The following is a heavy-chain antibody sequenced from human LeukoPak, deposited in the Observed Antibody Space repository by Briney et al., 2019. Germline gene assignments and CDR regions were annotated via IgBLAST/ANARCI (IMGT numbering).Heavy chain of an antibody. D-gene: IGHD3-22*01. Sequence: SETLSLTCAVYGGSFSGYYWSWIRQPPGKWLEWIGEINHSGSTNYNPSLKSRVTISLDTSKNQFSLKLSSVTAADTAVYYCASLDSSGSLFDYWGQGTLVTVSS. CDR1: GGSFSGYY. V-gene: IGHV4-34*01. CDR3: ASLDSSGSLFDY. CDR2: INHSGST. J-gene: IGHJ4*02.